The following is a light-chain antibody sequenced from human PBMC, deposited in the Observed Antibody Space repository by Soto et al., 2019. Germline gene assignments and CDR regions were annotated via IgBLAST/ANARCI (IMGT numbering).Light chain of an antibody. J-gene: IGKJ1*01. V-gene: IGKV2-28*01. CDR1: QSLLHSNGNIY. CDR3: IQAIHAPRT. Sequence: DIVLTQSPLSLHVTPGEPASISCRSSQSLLHSNGNIYLDWYLQKPGQAPQLLIYVGSIRASGVPDRLRGSGSGTDFTLKITRVEAEDVGVYYCIQAIHAPRTFGRGTKVEIK. CDR2: VGS.